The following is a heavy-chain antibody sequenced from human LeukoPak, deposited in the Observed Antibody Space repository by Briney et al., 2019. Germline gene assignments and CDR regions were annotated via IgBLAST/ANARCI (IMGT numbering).Heavy chain of an antibody. CDR2: IKQDGSEK. Sequence: PAGSLRLSCAASGFTFSSYWMSWVRQAPGKGLEWVANIKQDGSEKYFVDSVKGRFTISRDNAKNSLYLQMNSLRVEDTAVYYCARAYYSINWFVPWGQGTLVTVSS. V-gene: IGHV3-7*01. CDR1: GFTFSSYW. CDR3: ARAYYSINWFVP. J-gene: IGHJ5*02. D-gene: IGHD4-11*01.